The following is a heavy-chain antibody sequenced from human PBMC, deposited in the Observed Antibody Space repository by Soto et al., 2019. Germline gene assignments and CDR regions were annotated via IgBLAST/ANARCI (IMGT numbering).Heavy chain of an antibody. J-gene: IGHJ4*02. V-gene: IGHV4-59*01. CDR3: AGVAARLIDY. Sequence: PSETLSLTCTVSGGSISSYYWSWIRQPPGRGLEWIGYIYYSGSTNYNPSLKSRVTISVDTSKNQFSLKLSSVTAADTAVYYCAGVAARLIDYWGQGTLVTVSS. CDR1: GGSISSYY. D-gene: IGHD6-6*01. CDR2: IYYSGST.